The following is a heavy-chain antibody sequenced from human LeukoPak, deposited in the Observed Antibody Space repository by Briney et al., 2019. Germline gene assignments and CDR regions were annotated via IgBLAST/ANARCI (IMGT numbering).Heavy chain of an antibody. D-gene: IGHD3-22*01. Sequence: GGSLRLSCAASGFTLSSYAMSWVRQAPGKGLEWVSAISGSGYSTYYADSVKGRFTISRDNSKNTLYLQMNSLRAEDTAVYYCAKDYYYDSSGYYSHFDYWGQGTLVTVSS. J-gene: IGHJ4*02. V-gene: IGHV3-23*01. CDR2: ISGSGYST. CDR3: AKDYYYDSSGYYSHFDY. CDR1: GFTLSSYA.